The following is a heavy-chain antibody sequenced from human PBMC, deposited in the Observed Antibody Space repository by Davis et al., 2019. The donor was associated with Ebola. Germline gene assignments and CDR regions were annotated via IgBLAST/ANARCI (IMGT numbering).Heavy chain of an antibody. V-gene: IGHV3-48*02. J-gene: IGHJ4*02. Sequence: PGGSLRLSCAASGFTFSSYSMNWVRQAPGKGLEWVSYISSSSSTIYYADSVKGRFTISRDNAKNSLYLQMNSLRDEDTAVYYCARGEPGDIVVVVAATGFDYWGQGTLVTVSS. CDR2: ISSSSSTI. CDR3: ARGEPGDIVVVVAATGFDY. CDR1: GFTFSSYS. D-gene: IGHD2-15*01.